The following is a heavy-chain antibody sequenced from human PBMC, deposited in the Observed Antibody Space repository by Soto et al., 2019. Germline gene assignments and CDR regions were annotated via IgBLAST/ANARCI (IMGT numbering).Heavy chain of an antibody. CDR3: ARPFYYGSGGRYYYMDV. CDR2: IHYSGST. CDR1: GGXINXXNXX. J-gene: IGHJ6*03. Sequence: SETXSXXXTVSGGXINXXNXXXXXXRQPXXXGLQWIGSIHYSGSTYHNPSLRGRLTISVDMSKNQFSLNLSSVTAADTAVYYCARPFYYGSGGRYYYMDVWGKGTTVTVSS. V-gene: IGHV4-39*01. D-gene: IGHD3-10*01.